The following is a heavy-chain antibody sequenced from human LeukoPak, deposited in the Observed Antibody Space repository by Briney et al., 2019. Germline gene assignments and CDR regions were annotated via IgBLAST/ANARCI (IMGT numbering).Heavy chain of an antibody. Sequence: SETLSLTCTVSGGSISSYYWSWIRQPAGKGLEWIGRIYTSGSTNYNPSLKSRVTMSVDTSKNQFSLKLSSVIAADTAVYYCAREVPAAADGITRFDYWGQGTLVTVSS. D-gene: IGHD2-2*01. J-gene: IGHJ4*02. CDR1: GGSISSYY. V-gene: IGHV4-4*07. CDR3: AREVPAAADGITRFDY. CDR2: IYTSGST.